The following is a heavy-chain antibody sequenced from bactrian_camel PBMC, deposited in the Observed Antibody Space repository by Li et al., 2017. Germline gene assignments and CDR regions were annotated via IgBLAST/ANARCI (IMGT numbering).Heavy chain of an antibody. CDR3: AACRTRRNGRVTYNY. CDR1: GYTSCGYD. CDR2: INSGGGST. Sequence: VQLVESGGGSVQAGGSLRLSCAASGYTSCGYDMSWYRQAPGKGLEWVSAINSGGGSTYYADSVKDRFAISRDNAENTIFLHMNILKTEDTAMYYCAACRTRRNGRVTYNYWG. D-gene: IGHD1*01. V-gene: IGHV3S40*01. J-gene: IGHJ4*01.